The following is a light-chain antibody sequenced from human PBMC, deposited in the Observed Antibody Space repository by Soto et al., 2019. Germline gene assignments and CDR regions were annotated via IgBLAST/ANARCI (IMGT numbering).Light chain of an antibody. CDR3: QQYGSSSWT. J-gene: IGKJ1*01. CDR1: QSVSSSY. V-gene: IGKV3-20*01. CDR2: GAS. Sequence: EIVLTQSPGTLSLSPGERATLSCRASQSVSSSYLAWYQQKPGQAPRLLIYGASSRATGIPDRFSGSGSGTDVTLTISRLEPDDFAVYYCQQYGSSSWTFGQGTKVEIK.